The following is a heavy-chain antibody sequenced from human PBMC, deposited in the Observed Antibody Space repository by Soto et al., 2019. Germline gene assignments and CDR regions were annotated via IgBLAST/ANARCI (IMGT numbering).Heavy chain of an antibody. J-gene: IGHJ1*01. D-gene: IGHD2-15*01. Sequence: ASVKVSCKASGYTFTSYGISWVRQAPGQGLEWMGWISAYNGNTNYAQKLQGRVTMTTDTSTSTAYMELRSLRSDDTAAYYCARVPVLTLGYCSGGSCYSAEYFQHWGQGTLVTVSS. CDR1: GYTFTSYG. CDR2: ISAYNGNT. CDR3: ARVPVLTLGYCSGGSCYSAEYFQH. V-gene: IGHV1-18*01.